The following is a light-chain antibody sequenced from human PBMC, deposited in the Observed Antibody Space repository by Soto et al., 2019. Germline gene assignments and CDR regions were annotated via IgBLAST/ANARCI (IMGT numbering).Light chain of an antibody. Sequence: DIVMTPSPDSLALSLGERATIDCTSSQSVLYSSNSKKYLALYQQKAGQPPKLLIYWASARDSGVPDRFSGSGSGTEFSLTVSSRQAEDVAVYYFQQYYLMPLTFGGGNKVEIK. CDR1: QSVLYSSNSKKY. CDR3: QQYYLMPLT. CDR2: WAS. J-gene: IGKJ4*01. V-gene: IGKV4-1*01.